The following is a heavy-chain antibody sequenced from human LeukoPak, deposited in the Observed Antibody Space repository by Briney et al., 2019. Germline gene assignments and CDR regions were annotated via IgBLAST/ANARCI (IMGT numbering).Heavy chain of an antibody. CDR1: GFTFSSYW. CDR2: IASDGSST. V-gene: IGHV3-74*01. J-gene: IGHJ4*02. D-gene: IGHD4-17*01. CDR3: ARGRPHGNDY. Sequence: GGSLRLSCAASGFTFSSYWMSWVRQAPGKGLVWVSRIASDGSSTTYADSVKGRFSISRDNAKNTLYLQMNSLRVEDTAVYYCARGRPHGNDYWGQGTLVTVSS.